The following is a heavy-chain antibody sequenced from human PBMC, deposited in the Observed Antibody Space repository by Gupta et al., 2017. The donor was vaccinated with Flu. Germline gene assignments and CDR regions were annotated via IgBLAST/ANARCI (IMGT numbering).Heavy chain of an antibody. CDR3: ARAEIGQYYDSSGYPFDY. CDR1: GYTFTGYY. J-gene: IGHJ4*02. D-gene: IGHD3-22*01. CDR2: INPNSGGT. Sequence: QVQLVQSGAEVKKPGASVKVSCKASGYTFTGYYMHWVRQAPGQGLEWMGWINPNSGGTNYAQKFQGWVTMTRDTSISTAYMELSRLRSDDTAVYYCARAEIGQYYDSSGYPFDYWGQGTLVTVSS. V-gene: IGHV1-2*04.